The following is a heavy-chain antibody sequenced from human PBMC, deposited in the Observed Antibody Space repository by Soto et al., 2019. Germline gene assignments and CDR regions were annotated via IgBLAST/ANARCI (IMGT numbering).Heavy chain of an antibody. CDR2: ISGSGVRA. J-gene: IGHJ4*02. D-gene: IGHD3-22*01. CDR3: ARDTYYYDSSGAIDY. CDR1: GFTFSDYG. V-gene: IGHV3-23*01. Sequence: PGGSLRLSCVASGFTFSDYGMSWVRQAPGKGLEWVSSISGSGVRAYYANSVKGRFTISRDNSKDTLYVQMNSLRAEDTAVYYCARDTYYYDSSGAIDYWGQGT.